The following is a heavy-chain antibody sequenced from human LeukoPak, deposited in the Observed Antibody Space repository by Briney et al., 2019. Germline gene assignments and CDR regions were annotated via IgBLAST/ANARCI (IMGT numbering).Heavy chain of an antibody. CDR2: IIPIFGTA. CDR3: ALRITIFGVVIPYYYYGMDV. J-gene: IGHJ6*02. V-gene: IGHV1-69*01. Sequence: SVKVSCKASGGTFSSYAISWVRQAPGQGLEWMGGIIPIFGTANYAQKFQGRVTITADESTSTAYMELSSLRSEDTAVYYCALRITIFGVVIPYYYYGMDVWGQGTTVTVSS. D-gene: IGHD3-3*01. CDR1: GGTFSSYA.